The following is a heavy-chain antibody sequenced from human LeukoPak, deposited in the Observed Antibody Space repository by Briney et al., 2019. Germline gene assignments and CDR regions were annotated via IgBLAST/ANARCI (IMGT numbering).Heavy chain of an antibody. V-gene: IGHV1-69*04. Sequence: SVKVSCKASGGTFSSYTISWVRQAPGQGLEWMGRIIPILGIANYAQKLQGRVTITADKSTSTAYMELSSLRSEDTAVYYCARDPQQLVTADAFDIWGQGTMVTVSS. CDR1: GGTFSSYT. CDR3: ARDPQQLVTADAFDI. D-gene: IGHD6-13*01. J-gene: IGHJ3*02. CDR2: IIPILGIA.